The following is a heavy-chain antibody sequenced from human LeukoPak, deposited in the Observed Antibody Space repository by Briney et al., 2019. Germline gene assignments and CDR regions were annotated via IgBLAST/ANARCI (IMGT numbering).Heavy chain of an antibody. D-gene: IGHD5-12*01. V-gene: IGHV4-59*08. CDR3: ARHRNSGYDRGGQSDFDH. CDR1: GGSISSYY. Sequence: SETLSLTCTVSGGSISSYYWSWIRQPPGKGLEWIGYIYYSGSTNYNPSLKSRVTISVDTSKNQFSLKLSSVTAADTAVYYCARHRNSGYDRGGQSDFDHWGQGTLVTVSS. J-gene: IGHJ4*02. CDR2: IYYSGST.